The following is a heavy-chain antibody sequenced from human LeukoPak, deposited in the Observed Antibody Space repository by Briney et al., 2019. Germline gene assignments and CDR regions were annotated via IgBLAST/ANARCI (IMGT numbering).Heavy chain of an antibody. CDR1: GFTFSDYY. CDR2: ISNSGNTI. V-gene: IGHV3-11*04. Sequence: PGGSLRLSCAASGFTFSDYYMSWIRQAPGKGLEWVSYISNSGNTIYYADSVKGRFTISRDNAKNLLYLQMNSLRAEDTAVYYCARADDSSSGYFDYWGQGTLVTVSS. D-gene: IGHD6-6*01. CDR3: ARADDSSSGYFDY. J-gene: IGHJ4*02.